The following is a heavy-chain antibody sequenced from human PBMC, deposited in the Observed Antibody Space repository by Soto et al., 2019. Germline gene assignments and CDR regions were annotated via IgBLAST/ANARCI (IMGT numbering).Heavy chain of an antibody. V-gene: IGHV4-31*03. D-gene: IGHD2-2*01. J-gene: IGHJ3*02. Sequence: QVQLQESGPGLVEPSQTLSLTCTVSGGSISSGGYYWSWIRQHPGKGLEWVGYIYYSGSTYYNPSLKSRVTISVDTSKNQFSLKLSSVTAADTAVYYCARGEVGYCSSTSCSENAFDIWGQGTMVTVSS. CDR1: GGSISSGGYY. CDR2: IYYSGST. CDR3: ARGEVGYCSSTSCSENAFDI.